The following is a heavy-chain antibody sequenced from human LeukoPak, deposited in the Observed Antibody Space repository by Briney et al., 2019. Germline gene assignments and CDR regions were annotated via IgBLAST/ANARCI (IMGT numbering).Heavy chain of an antibody. CDR2: ISWNSGSI. CDR1: GFTFDDYA. V-gene: IGHV3-9*03. Sequence: GGSLRLSCAASGFTFDDYAMHWVRQAPGLCMEWVHGISWNSGSIGYADSVKGRFTISRDNAKNSVYLQMNSLRAEDMALYYCAKGVGYDFWSRMDVWGKGTTVTVSS. J-gene: IGHJ6*03. CDR3: AKGVGYDFWSRMDV. D-gene: IGHD3-3*01.